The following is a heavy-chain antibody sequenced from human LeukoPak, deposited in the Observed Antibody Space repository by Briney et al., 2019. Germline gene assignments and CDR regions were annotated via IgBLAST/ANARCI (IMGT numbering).Heavy chain of an antibody. Sequence: ASVKVSCKASGGTFSSYAISWVRQAPGQGLEWMGGIIPIFGTANYAQKFQGRVTITTDESTSTAYMELSSLRSEDTAVYYCARSGSPCSSTSCYRRFHYYYMDVWGKGTTVTVSS. J-gene: IGHJ6*03. V-gene: IGHV1-69*05. D-gene: IGHD2-2*01. CDR2: IIPIFGTA. CDR1: GGTFSSYA. CDR3: ARSGSPCSSTSCYRRFHYYYMDV.